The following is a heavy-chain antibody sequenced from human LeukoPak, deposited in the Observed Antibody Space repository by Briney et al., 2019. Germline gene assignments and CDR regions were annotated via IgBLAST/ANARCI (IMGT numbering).Heavy chain of an antibody. CDR1: GFTFRTSG. V-gene: IGHV3-30*02. CDR2: IQYHGRDK. Sequence: GGSLRLSCAASGFTFRTSGMNWVRQAPGKGLEWVAFIQYHGRDKYYADSVKGRFTISRDNSKNTLYMEVNSLRAEDTAMYYCAREGGRTVAGTFDNWGQGTLVTVSS. D-gene: IGHD6-19*01. J-gene: IGHJ4*02. CDR3: AREGGRTVAGTFDN.